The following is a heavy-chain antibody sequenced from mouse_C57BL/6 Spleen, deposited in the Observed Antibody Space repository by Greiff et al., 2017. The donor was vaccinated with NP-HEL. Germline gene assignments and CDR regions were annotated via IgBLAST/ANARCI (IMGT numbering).Heavy chain of an antibody. CDR1: GYAFSSSW. J-gene: IGHJ3*01. CDR2: IYPGDGDT. V-gene: IGHV1-82*01. Sequence: VQLQQSGPELVKPGASVKISCKASGYAFSSSWMNWVKQRPGKGLEWIGRIYPGDGDTNNNGKFKGKATLTADKSSSTAYIQLSSLTSEDSAVYVCARPLYDYEFAYWGQGTLVTVSA. CDR3: ARPLYDYEFAY. D-gene: IGHD2-4*01.